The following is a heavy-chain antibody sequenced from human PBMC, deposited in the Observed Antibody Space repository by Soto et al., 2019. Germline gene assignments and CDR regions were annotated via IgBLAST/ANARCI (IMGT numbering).Heavy chain of an antibody. CDR1: GASVSHGY. Sequence: QMQLQASGPGLVKPSETLSLTCNVSGASVSHGYWSWIRQPPGKGLEWIGFIYFVGSFTYNPSLTSRATISVETSKKHFSMKLTSVSASDTAVYYCARSYYASTGFAVDPWCQGTMVTVSS. D-gene: IGHD3-22*01. CDR2: IYFVGSF. CDR3: ARSYYASTGFAVDP. V-gene: IGHV4-59*02. J-gene: IGHJ5*02.